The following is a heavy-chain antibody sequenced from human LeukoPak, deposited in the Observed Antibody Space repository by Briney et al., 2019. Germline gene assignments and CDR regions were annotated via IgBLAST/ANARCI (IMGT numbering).Heavy chain of an antibody. V-gene: IGHV1-69*05. Sequence: ASVKVSCKASGGTFSSYAISWVRQAPGQGLEWMGGIIPIFGTANYAQKFQGRVTITTDESTSTAYMELSSLRSEDTAVYYCATALRYCTNGVCYTPNPHFDYWGQGTLVTVSS. CDR3: ATALRYCTNGVCYTPNPHFDY. D-gene: IGHD2-8*01. J-gene: IGHJ4*02. CDR1: GGTFSSYA. CDR2: IIPIFGTA.